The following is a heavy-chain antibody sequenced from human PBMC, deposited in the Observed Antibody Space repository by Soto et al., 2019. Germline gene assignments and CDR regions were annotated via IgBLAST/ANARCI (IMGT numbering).Heavy chain of an antibody. CDR1: GFTFSTYW. Sequence: EVQLVESGGGLVQPGGSLRLSCAVSGFTFSTYWMNWVRQAPGKGLVWVSRINSDGSTSTYADSVKGRFTISRDNAKNTLYLQMNSLRGEDTAVYYCVRDRDTYGSGFLDVWGQGTTLTVSS. D-gene: IGHD3-10*01. CDR3: VRDRDTYGSGFLDV. J-gene: IGHJ6*02. V-gene: IGHV3-74*01. CDR2: INSDGSTS.